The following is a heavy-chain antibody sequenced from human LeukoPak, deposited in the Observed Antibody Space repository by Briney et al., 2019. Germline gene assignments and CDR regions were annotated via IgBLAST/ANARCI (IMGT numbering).Heavy chain of an antibody. CDR2: MNTNSGTT. CDR3: ARILWIRGYDLGY. J-gene: IGHJ4*02. CDR1: GYTSTIYA. Sequence: ASVRVSCTASGYTSTIYAINSVRQTPEGGLWWMGWMNTNSGTTSYAQKFQGRVTMTRNTSISTAYMELSSLRSEDTAVYYCARILWIRGYDLGYWGQGTLVTVSS. V-gene: IGHV1-8*01. D-gene: IGHD5-12*01.